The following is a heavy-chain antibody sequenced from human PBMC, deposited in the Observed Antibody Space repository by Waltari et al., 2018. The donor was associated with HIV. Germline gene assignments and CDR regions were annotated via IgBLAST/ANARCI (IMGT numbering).Heavy chain of an antibody. CDR1: GYTFTDYY. CDR3: ARDFPSGNRCVALDV. V-gene: IGHV1-2*04. Sequence: QEQLVQSGAEVKKPGASVQVSCKAFGYTFTDYYIHWERQAPGQGLEWMGRINPNSGGTNSAQKFQGWVTMTRATSLNTAYMELSSLKIDDTAMYFCARDFPSGNRCVALDVWGQGTTVIVSS. CDR2: INPNSGGT. J-gene: IGHJ6*02. D-gene: IGHD1-26*01.